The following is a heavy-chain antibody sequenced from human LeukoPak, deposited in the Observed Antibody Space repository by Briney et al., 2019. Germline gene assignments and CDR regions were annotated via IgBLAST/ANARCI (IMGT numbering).Heavy chain of an antibody. CDR1: GGSISSYY. J-gene: IGHJ4*02. CDR3: ARDSYDSSGNYRSFDY. CDR2: IYYSGST. Sequence: SETLSLTCTVSGGSISSYYWSWIRQPPGKGLEWIGYIYYSGSTNYNPSLKSRVTISVDTSKNQFSLKLSSVTAADTAMHYCARDSYDSSGNYRSFDYWGQGTQVTVSS. V-gene: IGHV4-59*01. D-gene: IGHD3-22*01.